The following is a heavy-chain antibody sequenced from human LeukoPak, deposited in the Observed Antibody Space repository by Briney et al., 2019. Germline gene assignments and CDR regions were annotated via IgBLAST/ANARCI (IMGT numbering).Heavy chain of an antibody. V-gene: IGHV4-34*01. Sequence: SETLSLTCAVYGGSFSGYYWSWIRQPPGKGLERIGYIYHSGSTYYNPSLKSRVTISVDRSKNQFSLKLSSVTAADTAVYYCARGLDAGDFDYWGQGTLVTVSS. CDR2: IYHSGST. CDR3: ARGLDAGDFDY. J-gene: IGHJ4*02. D-gene: IGHD1-14*01. CDR1: GGSFSGYY.